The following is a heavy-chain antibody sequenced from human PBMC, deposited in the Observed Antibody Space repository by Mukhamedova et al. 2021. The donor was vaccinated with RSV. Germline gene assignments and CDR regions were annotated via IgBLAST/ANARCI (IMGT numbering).Heavy chain of an antibody. CDR2: ISYDGSNK. CDR3: ARDRGGYSYWFDP. J-gene: IGHJ5*02. D-gene: IGHD5-18*01. V-gene: IGHV3-30-3*01. Sequence: EWVAVISYDGSNKYYADSVKGRFTISRDNSKNTLYLQMNSLRAEDTAVYYCARDRGGYSYWFDPWGQGTLVTVSS.